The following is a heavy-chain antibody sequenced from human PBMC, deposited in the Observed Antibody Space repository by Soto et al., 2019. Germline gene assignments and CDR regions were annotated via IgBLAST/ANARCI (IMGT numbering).Heavy chain of an antibody. CDR3: VRENYYYGMDV. J-gene: IGHJ6*02. CDR2: INGAGDT. V-gene: IGHV3-66*01. CDR1: GFDASVNL. Sequence: GGSLRLSCAASGFDASVNLMNWVRQAPGKGLEWVSVINGAGDTKYADSVKGRFAISRDISRNTVYLQMNSLRAEDTAVYYCVRENYYYGMDVWGHGTTLTVSS.